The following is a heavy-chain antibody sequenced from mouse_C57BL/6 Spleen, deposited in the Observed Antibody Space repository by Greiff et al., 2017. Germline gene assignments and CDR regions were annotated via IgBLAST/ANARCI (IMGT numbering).Heavy chain of an antibody. CDR3: ARTGFDY. CDR2: IWSGGST. CDR1: GFSLTSYG. Sequence: VQRVESGPGLVQPSQSLSITCTVSGFSLTSYGVHWVRQSPGKGLEWLGVIWSGGSTDYNAAFISRLSISKDNSKSQVFFKMNSLQADDTAIHYCARTGFDYWGQGTTLTVSS. J-gene: IGHJ2*01. V-gene: IGHV2-2*01.